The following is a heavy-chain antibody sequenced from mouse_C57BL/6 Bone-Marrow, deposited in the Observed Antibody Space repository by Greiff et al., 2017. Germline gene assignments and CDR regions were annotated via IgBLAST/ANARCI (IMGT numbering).Heavy chain of an antibody. CDR3: ARDYYGSRGAY. CDR1: GYTFTSYG. Sequence: VMLVESGAELARPGASVKLSCKASGYTFTSYGISWVKQRTGQGLEWIGEIYPRSGNTYYNEKFKGKATLTADKSSSTAYMERRSLTSEDSAVYFCARDYYGSRGAYWGQGTLVTVSA. V-gene: IGHV1-81*01. J-gene: IGHJ3*01. CDR2: IYPRSGNT. D-gene: IGHD1-1*01.